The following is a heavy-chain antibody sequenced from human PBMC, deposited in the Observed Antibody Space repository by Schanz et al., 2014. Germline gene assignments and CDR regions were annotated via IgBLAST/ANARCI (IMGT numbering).Heavy chain of an antibody. D-gene: IGHD2-2*02. Sequence: QVQLVQSGAEVKKPGSPVKVSCKASGGTFSSYTISWVRQAPGQGLEWMGRIIPILGIANYAQNFQGRVTITADKSPRTAYMELTSLRSEDTAVYYCAGTYCSSTSCYTGYYYMDVWGKWTTVTVSS. J-gene: IGHJ6*03. CDR3: AGTYCSSTSCYTGYYYMDV. CDR1: GGTFSSYT. V-gene: IGHV1-69*02. CDR2: IIPILGIA.